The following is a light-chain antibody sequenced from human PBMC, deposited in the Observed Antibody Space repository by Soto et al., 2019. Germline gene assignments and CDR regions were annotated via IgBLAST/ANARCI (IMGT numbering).Light chain of an antibody. Sequence: DIQMTQSPFTLSASVGDRVTITCRASQSISTWLAWYQRKPGKAPNLLIYKASSLESGVPSSFSGSGSGTEFTLTISSLQPDDFATYYCQQYNTYPYTFGQGTKLEIK. CDR3: QQYNTYPYT. J-gene: IGKJ2*01. V-gene: IGKV1-5*03. CDR2: KAS. CDR1: QSISTW.